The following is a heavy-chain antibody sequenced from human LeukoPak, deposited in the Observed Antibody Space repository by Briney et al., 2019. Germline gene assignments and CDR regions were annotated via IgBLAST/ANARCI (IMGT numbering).Heavy chain of an antibody. CDR2: ISLTGQT. CDR1: GGSISSTNW. Sequence: SETLSLTCGVSGGSISSTNWWSWVRQPPGQGLEWIGEISLTGQTNYNPSLNGRVTMSLDESRNQLSLKLTSVTAADTAIYYCSRESGAFSPFGYWGQGTLVTVSS. CDR3: SRESGAFSPFGY. J-gene: IGHJ4*02. V-gene: IGHV4/OR15-8*02. D-gene: IGHD1-26*01.